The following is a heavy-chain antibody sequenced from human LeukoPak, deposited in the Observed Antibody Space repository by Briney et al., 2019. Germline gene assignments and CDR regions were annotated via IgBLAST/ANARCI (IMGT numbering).Heavy chain of an antibody. V-gene: IGHV1-24*01. CDR3: ATDVDGYCTNGVCYALDY. D-gene: IGHD2-8*01. J-gene: IGHJ4*02. CDR2: FDPEDGET. CDR1: GYTLTELS. Sequence: ASVKVSCKVSGYTLTELSMHWVRQAPGKGLEWMGGFDPEDGETIYAQKFQGRVTMTEDTSTDTAYMELSSLRSGDTAVYYCATDVDGYCTNGVCYALDYWGQGTLVTVSS.